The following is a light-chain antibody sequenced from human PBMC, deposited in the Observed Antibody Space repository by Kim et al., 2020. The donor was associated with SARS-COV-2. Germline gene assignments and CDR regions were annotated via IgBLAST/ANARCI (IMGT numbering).Light chain of an antibody. V-gene: IGLV3-19*01. CDR1: SLRTFY. Sequence: ALRQTVRITCQGDSLRTFYASWFQQKPGQAPLLFIYCKDNRPSGVPDRFSGSSSGNTASLTATGAQAVDEADYYCNSRDISGDHVVFGGGTQLTVL. CDR3: NSRDISGDHVV. J-gene: IGLJ2*01. CDR2: CKD.